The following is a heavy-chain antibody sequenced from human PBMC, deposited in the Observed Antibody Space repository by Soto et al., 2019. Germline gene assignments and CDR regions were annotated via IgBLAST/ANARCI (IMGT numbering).Heavy chain of an antibody. CDR2: IYYSGST. J-gene: IGHJ5*02. CDR3: ARWHTGYDFWSGLRQGFDP. D-gene: IGHD3-3*01. CDR1: GGSISSYY. V-gene: IGHV4-59*01. Sequence: ASETLSLTCTVSGGSISSYYWSWIRQPPGKGLEWIGYIYYSGSTNYNPSLKSRVTISVDTSKNQFSLKLSSVTAADTAVYYCARWHTGYDFWSGLRQGFDPWGQGTLVTVSS.